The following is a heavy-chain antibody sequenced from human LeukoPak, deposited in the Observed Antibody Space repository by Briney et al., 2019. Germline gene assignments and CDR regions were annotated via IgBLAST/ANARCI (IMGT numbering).Heavy chain of an antibody. D-gene: IGHD3-22*01. CDR3: ARSPVSDSSGREPFDI. CDR1: GGSFSGYY. CDR2: INHSGST. Sequence: PSETLSLTCAVYGGSFSGYYWSSIRQPPGKGLEWIGEINHSGSTNYNPSLKSRVTISVDTSKNQFSLKLSSVTAADTAVYYCARSPVSDSSGREPFDIWGQGTMVTVSS. V-gene: IGHV4-34*01. J-gene: IGHJ3*02.